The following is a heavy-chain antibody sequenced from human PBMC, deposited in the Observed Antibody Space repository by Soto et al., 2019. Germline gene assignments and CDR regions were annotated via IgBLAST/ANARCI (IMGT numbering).Heavy chain of an antibody. CDR1: GGSFSVYY. D-gene: IGHD7-27*01. CDR2: INHSGST. Sequence: SETLSLTCAVYGGSFSVYYWSWIRQPPGKGLEWIGEINHSGSTNYNPSLKSRVTISVDTSKNQFSLKLSSVTAADTAVYYCARALGSPYYYYYGMDVWGQGTTVTVSS. CDR3: ARALGSPYYYYYGMDV. J-gene: IGHJ6*02. V-gene: IGHV4-34*01.